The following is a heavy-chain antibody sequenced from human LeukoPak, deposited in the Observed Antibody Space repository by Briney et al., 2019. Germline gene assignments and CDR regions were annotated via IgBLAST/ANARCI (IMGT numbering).Heavy chain of an antibody. CDR2: MNPNSGNT. Sequence: ASVKVSCKASGYTFTSYDINWVRQAPGQGLEWMGWMNPNSGNTGYAQKFQGRVTMTRNTSISTAYMELSSLRSEDTAVYYCARPRRMVRGVREFDYWGQGTLVTVSS. J-gene: IGHJ4*02. V-gene: IGHV1-8*01. D-gene: IGHD3-10*01. CDR3: ARPRRMVRGVREFDY. CDR1: GYTFTSYD.